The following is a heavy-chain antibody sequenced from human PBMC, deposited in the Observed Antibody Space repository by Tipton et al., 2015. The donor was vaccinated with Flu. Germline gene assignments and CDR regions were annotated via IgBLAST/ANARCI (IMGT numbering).Heavy chain of an antibody. CDR2: IIPLYRSA. D-gene: IGHD5-12*01. CDR1: GGTFSGST. CDR3: ARNHSGYAASFFYYYGMDV. V-gene: IGHV1-69*01. Sequence: QLVQSGAELKKPGSSVTVSCKASGGTFSGSTINWVRQAPGQGLEWMGGIIPLYRSANYAQKFRGRVTITADAAANIAYMELISLTHEDTAVYYCARNHSGYAASFFYYYGMDVWGQGTSVTVSS. J-gene: IGHJ6*02.